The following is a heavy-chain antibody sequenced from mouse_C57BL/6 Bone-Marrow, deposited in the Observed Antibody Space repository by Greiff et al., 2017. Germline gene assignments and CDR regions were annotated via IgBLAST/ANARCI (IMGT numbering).Heavy chain of an antibody. J-gene: IGHJ1*03. CDR2: INPGNGST. CDR3: ASYYCSSDWYFDV. D-gene: IGHD1-1*01. V-gene: IGHV1-55*01. Sequence: QVQLQQPGAELVKPGASVKMSCKASGYTFTSYWMTWVKQRPGQGLEWIGDINPGNGSTNYNEKFKSKATLTVDTSSSTAYMQLSSLTSADSAVYDCASYYCSSDWYFDVWGRGTRATVSS. CDR1: GYTFTSYW.